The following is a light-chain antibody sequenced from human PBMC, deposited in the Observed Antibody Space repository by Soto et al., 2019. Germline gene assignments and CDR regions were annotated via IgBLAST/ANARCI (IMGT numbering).Light chain of an antibody. V-gene: IGKV3-20*01. CDR3: QQYCGSPRT. J-gene: IGKJ1*01. CDR1: QSVSNNY. CDR2: GAS. Sequence: ETVLTQSPGTLSVSPGERATLSCSASQSVSNNYLAWYQQRPGQAPRLLIYGASTRATGIPDRFSGSGSGTEFTLTISSLQPEDFAVYYCQQYCGSPRTFGQGTKVDIK.